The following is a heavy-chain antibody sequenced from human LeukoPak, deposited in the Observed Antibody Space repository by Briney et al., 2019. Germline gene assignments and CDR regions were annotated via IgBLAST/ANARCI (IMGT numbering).Heavy chain of an antibody. V-gene: IGHV1-2*02. J-gene: IGHJ4*02. CDR2: INPNSGGT. D-gene: IGHD3-10*01. CDR3: ARWKDYHGSGSCYFDY. Sequence: ASVKVSCKASGYTFTDYNIHWVRQAPGQGLEWMGWINPNSGGTNYAQRFQGRVTMTRDTSISTAYMELSRLSSNDTAVYYCARWKDYHGSGSCYFDYWGLGTLVTVSS. CDR1: GYTFTDYN.